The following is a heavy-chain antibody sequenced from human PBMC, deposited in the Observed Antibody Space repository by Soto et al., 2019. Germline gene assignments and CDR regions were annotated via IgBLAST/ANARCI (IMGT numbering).Heavy chain of an antibody. CDR2: VYPRDSDT. Sequence: GESLKISCKASVYIFIDYWIGWVRQMPGKGLELMGIVYPRDSDTRYSPSFQGQVTISADRSTGTAFLQWRSLKASDTALYYCARPPLPGYSIHFNSWGQGTLVTVSS. D-gene: IGHD2-15*01. V-gene: IGHV5-51*01. J-gene: IGHJ4*02. CDR3: ARPPLPGYSIHFNS. CDR1: VYIFIDYW.